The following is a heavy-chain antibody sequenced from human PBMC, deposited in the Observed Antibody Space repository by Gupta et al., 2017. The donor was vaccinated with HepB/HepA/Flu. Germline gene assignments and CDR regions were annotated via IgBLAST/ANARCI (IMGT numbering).Heavy chain of an antibody. V-gene: IGHV3-15*01. J-gene: IGHJ3*01. Sequence: EVQLVEYGGGLVKPGESLRLSCAASGFIFSNAWMSWVRQAPGKGLEWVGRVKSNTDGGTTDYAAPVKGRFTVSRDDSKNTVFLQMNSLTTEDTAVYYCTTGELRWQIALGLWGQGTMVTVSS. CDR1: GFIFSNAW. CDR2: VKSNTDGGTT. CDR3: TTGELRWQIALGL. D-gene: IGHD4-23*01.